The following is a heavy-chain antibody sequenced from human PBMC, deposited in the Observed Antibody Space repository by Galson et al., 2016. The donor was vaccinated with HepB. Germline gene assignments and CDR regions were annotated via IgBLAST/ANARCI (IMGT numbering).Heavy chain of an antibody. V-gene: IGHV1-46*01. J-gene: IGHJ3*02. CDR3: ASVYDSSPDAFDI. D-gene: IGHD3-22*01. CDR2: INPSGGST. Sequence: SVKVSCKASGGTFSIFSISWVRQAPGQGLEWMGIINPSGGSTSYAQKFQGRVTMTRDTSTSTVYMELSSLRSEDTAVYYCASVYDSSPDAFDIWGQGTMVTVSS. CDR1: GGTFSIFS.